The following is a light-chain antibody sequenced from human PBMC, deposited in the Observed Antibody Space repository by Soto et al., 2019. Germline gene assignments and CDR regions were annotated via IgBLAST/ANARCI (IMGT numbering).Light chain of an antibody. V-gene: IGKV3-11*01. J-gene: IGKJ4*01. CDR1: QSVSSS. CDR2: DVS. CDR3: QQRGWPPLA. Sequence: EIVLTQSPATLSLSPGEIATLSCRASQSVSSSLAWYQQKPGQAPRLIIHDVSNRATGIPARFSGSGSGTDFTLTISSLEPEDFAVYYCQQRGWPPLAVGGGTRVEIK.